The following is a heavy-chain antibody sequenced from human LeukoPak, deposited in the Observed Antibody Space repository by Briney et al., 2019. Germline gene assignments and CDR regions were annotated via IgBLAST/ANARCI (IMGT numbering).Heavy chain of an antibody. CDR2: ISGSGGST. D-gene: IGHD3-22*01. CDR1: GFTFSSYA. J-gene: IGHJ4*02. CDR3: AKEGYYYDSSGYYYTPYYFDY. Sequence: GGSLRLSCAASGFTFSSYAMSWVRQAPGKGLEWVSAISGSGGSTYYADSVKGRFTISRDNSKNTLYLQMNSLRAEDTAVYYCAKEGYYYDSSGYYYTPYYFDYWGQGTLVTVPS. V-gene: IGHV3-23*01.